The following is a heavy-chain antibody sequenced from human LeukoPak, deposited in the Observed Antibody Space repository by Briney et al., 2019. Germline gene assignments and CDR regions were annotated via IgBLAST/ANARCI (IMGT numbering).Heavy chain of an antibody. Sequence: ASVKVSCTASGYTFTSYYMHWVRQAPGQGLEWMGIINPSGGSTSYAQKFQGRVTMTRDTSTSTVYMELRSLRSDDTAVYYCARDMVRGIHFDYWGQGTLVTVSS. V-gene: IGHV1-46*01. D-gene: IGHD3-10*01. CDR3: ARDMVRGIHFDY. J-gene: IGHJ4*02. CDR2: INPSGGST. CDR1: GYTFTSYY.